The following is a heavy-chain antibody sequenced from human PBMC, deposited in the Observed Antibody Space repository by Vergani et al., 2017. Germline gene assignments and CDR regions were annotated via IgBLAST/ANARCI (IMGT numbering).Heavy chain of an antibody. J-gene: IGHJ4*02. V-gene: IGHV1-2*02. Sequence: QVQLVQSGAEVKKPGASVKVSCKASGYTFTGYYMHWVRQAPGQGLEWMGWINPNSGGTNYAQKFQGRVSITADESTRTAYMELSSLTSEDTALYYCARVLCSGTSCYFDYWGQGTLVTVSS. D-gene: IGHD2-2*01. CDR2: INPNSGGT. CDR3: ARVLCSGTSCYFDY. CDR1: GYTFTGYY.